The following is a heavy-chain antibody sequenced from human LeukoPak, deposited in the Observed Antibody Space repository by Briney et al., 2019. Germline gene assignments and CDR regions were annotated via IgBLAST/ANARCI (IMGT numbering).Heavy chain of an antibody. CDR2: MNPNSGNT. D-gene: IGHD6-13*01. Sequence: GASVKVSCKASGYTFTSYDINWVRQATGQGLEWMGWMNPNSGNTGYAQKFQGRVTMTRNTSISTAYMELSSLRSEDTAVYYCARTHVGSSWYHYDSLDYWGQGTLVTVSS. V-gene: IGHV1-8*01. CDR3: ARTHVGSSWYHYDSLDY. CDR1: GYTFTSYD. J-gene: IGHJ4*02.